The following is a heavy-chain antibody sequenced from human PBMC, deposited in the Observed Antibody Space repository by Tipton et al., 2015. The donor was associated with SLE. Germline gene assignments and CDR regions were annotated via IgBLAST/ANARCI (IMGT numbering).Heavy chain of an antibody. D-gene: IGHD1-26*01. V-gene: IGHV4-59*01. CDR2: IFYTGST. CDR3: ARGGLGVSYYYYMDV. CDR1: GGSIRSYY. Sequence: TLSLTCTVSGGSIRSYYWTWIRQPPGKGLEWIGYIFYTGSTNYNPSFRGRVTISVDTSKNQFSLKLSSVTAADTAVYYCARGGLGVSYYYYMDVWGKGTTVTVSS. J-gene: IGHJ6*03.